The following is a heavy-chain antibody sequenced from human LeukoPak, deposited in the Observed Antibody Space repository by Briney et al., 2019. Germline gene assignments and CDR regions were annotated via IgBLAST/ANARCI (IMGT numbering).Heavy chain of an antibody. CDR3: ARDEVGATDNWFDP. D-gene: IGHD1-26*01. CDR1: GGSISSYY. Sequence: SETLSLTCTVSGGSISSYYWSWIRQPPGKGLEWIGYIYYSGSTNYSPSLKSRVTISVDTSKNQFSLKLSSVTAADTAVYYCARDEVGATDNWFDPWGQGTLVTVSS. CDR2: IYYSGST. J-gene: IGHJ5*02. V-gene: IGHV4-59*01.